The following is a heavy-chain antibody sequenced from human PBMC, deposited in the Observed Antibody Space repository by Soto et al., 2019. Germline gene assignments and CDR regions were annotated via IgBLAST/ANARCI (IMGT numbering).Heavy chain of an antibody. Sequence: QVQLVQSGAEVKKPGASVKVSCKASGYTFSDHDINWVRQASGQGPEWLGWMNPNSGDTGYAQNFQGRVTMTRDTSKRTAYMELSSLRSEDTSVYYCARVGGNWNYYYFDYWGQGTLVTVSS. J-gene: IGHJ4*02. CDR2: MNPNSGDT. V-gene: IGHV1-8*01. D-gene: IGHD1-7*01. CDR1: GYTFSDHD. CDR3: ARVGGNWNYYYFDY.